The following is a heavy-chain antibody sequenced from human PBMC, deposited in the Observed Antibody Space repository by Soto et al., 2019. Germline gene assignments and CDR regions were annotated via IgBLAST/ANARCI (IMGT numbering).Heavy chain of an antibody. CDR3: ARGRYGDY. D-gene: IGHD1-1*01. Sequence: QVHLVQSGAEVKKPGASVKVSCKGSGYGFTTYGITWVRQAPGQGLEWMAWISAHNGNTNYAQKLQGRCTVNRDTATSTAYLELRSLRSDDTAVYYCARGRYGDYWGQGALVTVSS. J-gene: IGHJ4*02. CDR1: GYGFTTYG. V-gene: IGHV1-18*01. CDR2: ISAHNGNT.